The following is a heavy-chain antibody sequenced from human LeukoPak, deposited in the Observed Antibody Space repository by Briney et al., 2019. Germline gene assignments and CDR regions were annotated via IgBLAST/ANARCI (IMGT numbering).Heavy chain of an antibody. D-gene: IGHD4-23*01. CDR1: GFTVSSNY. V-gene: IGHV3-53*01. J-gene: IGHJ4*02. CDR2: IYSGGST. CDR3: ARGTPKSMTTVAPSDY. Sequence: GGSLRLSCAASGFTVSSNYLSWVRQAPGKGLERVSAIYSGGSTYYADSVKGRFTISRDNSENTLYLQMNSLRAEDTAVYFCARGTPKSMTTVAPSDYWGQGTLVTVSS.